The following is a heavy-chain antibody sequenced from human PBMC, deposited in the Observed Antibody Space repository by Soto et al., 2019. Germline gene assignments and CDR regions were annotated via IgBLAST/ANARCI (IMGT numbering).Heavy chain of an antibody. CDR2: TYYRSKWYN. V-gene: IGHV6-1*01. CDR1: GDSVSSNSAA. J-gene: IGHJ4*02. Sequence: SQTLSLTCAISGDSVSSNSAAWNWIRQSPSRGLEWLGRTYYRSKWYNDYAVSVKSRITINPDTSKNQFSLQLNSVTPEDTAVYYCARGSYDLWSGYSLSNDYWGQGTLVTVSS. D-gene: IGHD3-3*01. CDR3: ARGSYDLWSGYSLSNDY.